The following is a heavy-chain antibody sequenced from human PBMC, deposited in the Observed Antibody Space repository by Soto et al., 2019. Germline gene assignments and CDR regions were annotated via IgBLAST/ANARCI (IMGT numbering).Heavy chain of an antibody. CDR2: ISYDGSNQ. J-gene: IGHJ3*01. Sequence: GGSLRLSCAASGFTFSSYAMHWVRQAPGKGLEWVAVISYDGSNQYYAGSVKGRFTISRDNSKNTLSLQMNSLRAEDTAVYYCASISDWGPGTMVTVSS. V-gene: IGHV3-30-3*01. CDR3: ASISD. CDR1: GFTFSSYA.